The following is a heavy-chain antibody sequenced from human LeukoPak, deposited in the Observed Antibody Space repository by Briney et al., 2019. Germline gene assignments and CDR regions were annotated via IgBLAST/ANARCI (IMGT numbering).Heavy chain of an antibody. J-gene: IGHJ4*02. V-gene: IGHV1-69*04. Sequence: GASVKVSCKASGGTFSSYTISWVRQAPGQGLEWMGRIIPILGIANYAQKFQGRVTITADKSTSTAYMELSSLRSEDTAVYYCARDPVSSSCPLGYWGQGTLVTVSS. D-gene: IGHD6-13*01. CDR3: ARDPVSSSCPLGY. CDR2: IIPILGIA. CDR1: GGTFSSYT.